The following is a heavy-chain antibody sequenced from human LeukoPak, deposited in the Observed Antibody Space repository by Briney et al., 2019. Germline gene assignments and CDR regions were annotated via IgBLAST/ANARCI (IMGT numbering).Heavy chain of an antibody. Sequence: GGSLRLSCAASGFSVRTNYMNWVRQAPGKGLECVSLLYAGGSAYYADSVKGRFTISRDNPKNTVYLEMNSLRVEDTAVYYCARAPTNAHFDYWGQGTLVTVSS. V-gene: IGHV3-66*01. J-gene: IGHJ4*02. CDR2: LYAGGSA. CDR1: GFSVRTNY. CDR3: ARAPTNAHFDY.